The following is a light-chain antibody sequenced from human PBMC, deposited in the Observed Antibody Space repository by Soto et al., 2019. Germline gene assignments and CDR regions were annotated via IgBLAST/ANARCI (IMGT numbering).Light chain of an antibody. CDR2: VGTGGIVG. CDR1: SGYSNYK. J-gene: IGLJ1*01. CDR3: GADHGSGSNFVYV. Sequence: QSVLTQPPSASASLGASVTLTCTLSSGYSNYKVDWYQQRPGKGPRFVMRVGTGGIVGFKGYGIPDRFSVLASGLNRYLTIKNIQEEDESDYHCGADHGSGSNFVYVFGTGTKVTVL. V-gene: IGLV9-49*01.